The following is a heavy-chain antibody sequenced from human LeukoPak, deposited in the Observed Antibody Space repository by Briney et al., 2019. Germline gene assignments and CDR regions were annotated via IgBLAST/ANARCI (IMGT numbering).Heavy chain of an antibody. D-gene: IGHD4-23*01. J-gene: IGHJ6*03. Sequence: GGSLRLSCAASGFTFSSYVMHWVRQAPGKGLEWVAVIWYGGSNKYYADSVKGRFTISRDNAKNSLYLQMNSLRAEDTAVYYCARAVGGRRGYYYYYMDVWGKGTTVTVSS. CDR1: GFTFSSYV. CDR3: ARAVGGRRGYYYYYMDV. V-gene: IGHV3-33*08. CDR2: IWYGGSNK.